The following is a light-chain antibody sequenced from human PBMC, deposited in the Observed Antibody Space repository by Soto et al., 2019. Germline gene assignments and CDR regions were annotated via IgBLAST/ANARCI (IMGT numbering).Light chain of an antibody. Sequence: DIQRTQSPSTLSASAGDRVTITCRASQSISTWLAWYPPKPGKAPKLLIYKASYLASGVPSRFSGGGSGTEFTLTIRSLKPDDFATDYCQQYSSYWTFGQGTKVDI. CDR2: KAS. J-gene: IGKJ1*01. CDR1: QSISTW. V-gene: IGKV1-5*03. CDR3: QQYSSYWT.